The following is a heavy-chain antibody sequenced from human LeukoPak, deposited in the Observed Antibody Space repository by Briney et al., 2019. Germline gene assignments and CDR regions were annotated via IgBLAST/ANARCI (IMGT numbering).Heavy chain of an antibody. CDR2: IGIGGST. D-gene: IGHD3-22*01. V-gene: IGHV3-23*01. CDR1: GLTFSDYA. J-gene: IGHJ4*02. CDR3: AKKYYYDKSRFYRDVADS. Sequence: TGASLRLSCAASGLTFSDYAMTSVRQAPGGGLECVSSIGIGGSTDYKDSVRGRFTISRDNSKNTLYLQMSSLRDEDTAVYYCAKKYYYDKSRFYRDVADSWGLGTLVTVSS.